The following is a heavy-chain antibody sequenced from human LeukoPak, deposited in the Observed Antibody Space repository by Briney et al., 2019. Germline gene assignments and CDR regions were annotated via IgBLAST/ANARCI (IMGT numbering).Heavy chain of an antibody. D-gene: IGHD4-23*01. V-gene: IGHV3-30*14. CDR2: ISYDGNKK. CDR1: GFTFSSYA. Sequence: GGSLRLSCAASGFTFSSYAMHWVRQAPGKGLEWVAVISYDGNKKYYGDSVKGRFTISRDNSKNTLYLQMNSLRAEDTAVYYCARVDVVTVGKNAFDIWGQGTMVTVSS. CDR3: ARVDVVTVGKNAFDI. J-gene: IGHJ3*02.